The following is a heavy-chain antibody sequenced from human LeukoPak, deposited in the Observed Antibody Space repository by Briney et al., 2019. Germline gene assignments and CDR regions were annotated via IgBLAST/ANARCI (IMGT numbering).Heavy chain of an antibody. CDR2: INYSGSTI. CDR3: VRPYCSDTSCYWCFDY. D-gene: IGHD2-2*01. Sequence: PGGSLRLSCAASGFTFSRYSMNWVRQAPGKGLEWVSSINYSGSTIYYADSVKGRFTISRDNAENSLYLQMNSLRAEDTAVYYCVRPYCSDTSCYWCFDYWGQGTLVTVSS. J-gene: IGHJ4*02. V-gene: IGHV3-48*04. CDR1: GFTFSRYS.